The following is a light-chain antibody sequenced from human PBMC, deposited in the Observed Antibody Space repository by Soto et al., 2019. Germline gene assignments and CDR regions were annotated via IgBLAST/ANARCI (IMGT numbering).Light chain of an antibody. J-gene: IGKJ1*01. CDR3: MQATHWPWT. CDR2: GAS. Sequence: EIVLTQSPATLCLSPGERATLSCRASQSVSSDLAWYQHKPGQAPRLLIYGASTRATGVPDRFSGSGSGTDFTLKISRVEAEDVGVYYCMQATHWPWTFGQGTKVDI. CDR1: QSVSSD. V-gene: IGKV3-11*01.